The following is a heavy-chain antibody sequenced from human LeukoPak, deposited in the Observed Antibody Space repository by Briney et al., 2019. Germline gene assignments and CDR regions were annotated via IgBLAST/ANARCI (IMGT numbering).Heavy chain of an antibody. D-gene: IGHD2-2*02. Sequence: ASVKVSCKASGYTFTSYDINWVRQATGQGLEWMGWMNPNSGNTGYAQKFQGRVTMTRNNSISTAYMELSSLRSEDTAVYYCARGLVVPAAIGGYYYGMDVWGQGTTVTVSS. CDR2: MNPNSGNT. CDR1: GYTFTSYD. J-gene: IGHJ6*02. V-gene: IGHV1-8*01. CDR3: ARGLVVPAAIGGYYYGMDV.